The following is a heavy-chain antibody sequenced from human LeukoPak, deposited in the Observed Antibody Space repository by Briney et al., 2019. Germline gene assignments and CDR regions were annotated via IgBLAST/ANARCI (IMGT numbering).Heavy chain of an antibody. CDR2: INHSGST. CDR3: ARATKKVPAANDY. J-gene: IGHJ4*02. CDR1: GGSFSGYY. V-gene: IGHV4-34*01. D-gene: IGHD2-2*01. Sequence: PSETLSLTCAVYGGSFSGYYWSWIRQPPGKGLEWIGEINHSGSTNYKPSLKSRVTISVDTSKNQFSLKLSSVTAADTAVYYCARATKKVPAANDYWGQGTLVTVSS.